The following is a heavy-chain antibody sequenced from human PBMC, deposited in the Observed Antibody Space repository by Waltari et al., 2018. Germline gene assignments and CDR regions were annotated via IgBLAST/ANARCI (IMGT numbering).Heavy chain of an antibody. CDR3: ARLPLNYAVDV. CDR1: GGSISSSTSY. Sequence: QLPLQESGPGLVKPSETLSLTCTVSGGSISSSTSYWGWIRQTPGKGLECIGSIYYSGTTYHNPSLKSRITISIDTSQNQFSLKLYSVTAADTAVYYCARLPLNYAVDVWGQGTTVTVSS. J-gene: IGHJ6*02. CDR2: IYYSGTT. D-gene: IGHD3-9*01. V-gene: IGHV4-39*07.